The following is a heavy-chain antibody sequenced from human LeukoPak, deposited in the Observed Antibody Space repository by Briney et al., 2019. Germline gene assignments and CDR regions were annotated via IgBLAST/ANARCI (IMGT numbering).Heavy chain of an antibody. V-gene: IGHV1-46*01. CDR3: ARSLWWSQLESDAFDI. Sequence: GASVKVSCKASGYTFPSYFMHWVRQAPGQGLEWMGIINPTGGSTTYAQKFQGRVTMTRDTSTSTVYMELSSLRSEDTAVYYCARSLWWSQLESDAFDIWGQGTMVTVSS. J-gene: IGHJ3*02. CDR1: GYTFPSYF. CDR2: INPTGGST. D-gene: IGHD2-21*01.